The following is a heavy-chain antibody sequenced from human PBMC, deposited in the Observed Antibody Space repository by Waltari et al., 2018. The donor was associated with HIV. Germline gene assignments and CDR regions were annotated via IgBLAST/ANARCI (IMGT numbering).Heavy chain of an antibody. CDR3: ARSFSGYSNYFDP. CDR2: MSYSGST. Sequence: QLQLQESGPGLVKSSETLSLTCTVSGGSMTSSSYYWGWICQPPGKGLEWIGSMSYSGSTYHNPSLRSRLTISVDTSKNQFSLKLTSVTAADTAVYYCARSFSGYSNYFDPWGQGTLVTVSS. D-gene: IGHD4-4*01. CDR1: GGSMTSSSYY. V-gene: IGHV4-39*01. J-gene: IGHJ5*02.